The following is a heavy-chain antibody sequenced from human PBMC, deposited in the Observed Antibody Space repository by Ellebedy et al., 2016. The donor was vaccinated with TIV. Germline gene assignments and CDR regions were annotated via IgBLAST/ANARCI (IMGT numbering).Heavy chain of an antibody. D-gene: IGHD2/OR15-2a*01. CDR1: GFTFCSYG. CDR2: ISYDRNEI. V-gene: IGHV3-30*03. Sequence: GGSLRLSCAASGFTFCSYGMHWVRQAPGKGLEWVAAISYDRNEIYYADSVKGRFTISRDNPRNTLYLQMNSLRAEDTALYYWARFYASYGMDVWGQGTTVTVSS. CDR3: ARFYASYGMDV. J-gene: IGHJ6*02.